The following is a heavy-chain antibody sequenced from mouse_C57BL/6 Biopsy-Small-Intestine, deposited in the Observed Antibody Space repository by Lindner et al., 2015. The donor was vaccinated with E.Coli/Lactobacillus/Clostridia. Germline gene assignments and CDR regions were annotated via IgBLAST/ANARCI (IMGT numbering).Heavy chain of an antibody. J-gene: IGHJ4*01. CDR2: IYPGSANT. CDR3: TRNLYYVMDY. Sequence: QLQESGPELVKPGASVKLSCKTSGYTFTDYTIHWVKRSPGQGLEWIGWIYPGSANTKYNDKFKGRATVTADKSSSTAYMQLNSLTSEDSAVYFCTRNLYYVMDYWGQGTSITVSS. V-gene: IGHV1-84*01. CDR1: GYTFTDYT.